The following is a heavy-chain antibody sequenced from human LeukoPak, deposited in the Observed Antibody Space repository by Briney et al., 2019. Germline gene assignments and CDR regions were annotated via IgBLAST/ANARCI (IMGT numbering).Heavy chain of an antibody. Sequence: ASVKVSCKASGYTFTGYYMQWVRQAPGQGLEWMGRINPNSGDTSYAQKFQGRVTMTRDTSISTAYMELSRLRSDDTAVYYCAREYCSGGICYAYFDYWGQGTLVTVSS. D-gene: IGHD2-15*01. CDR2: INPNSGDT. CDR1: GYTFTGYY. V-gene: IGHV1-2*06. CDR3: AREYCSGGICYAYFDY. J-gene: IGHJ4*02.